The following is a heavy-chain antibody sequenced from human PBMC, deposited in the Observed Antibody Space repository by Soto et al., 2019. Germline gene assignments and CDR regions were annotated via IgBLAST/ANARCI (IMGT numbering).Heavy chain of an antibody. J-gene: IGHJ5*02. V-gene: IGHV1-69*02. D-gene: IGHD6-13*01. CDR3: ATEGRIAAAGTFRWFDP. Sequence: QVQLVQSGAEVKKPGSSVKVSCKASGGTFSSYTISWVRQAPGQGLEWMGRIIPILGIANYAQKFQGRVTITADKSTSTAYMELSSLRSEDTAVYYCATEGRIAAAGTFRWFDPWGQGTLVTVSS. CDR2: IIPILGIA. CDR1: GGTFSSYT.